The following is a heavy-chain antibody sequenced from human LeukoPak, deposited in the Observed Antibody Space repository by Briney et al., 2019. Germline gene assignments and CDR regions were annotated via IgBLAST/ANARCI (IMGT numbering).Heavy chain of an antibody. CDR3: ARAVEMATTYYFDY. CDR1: GGSISSYY. V-gene: IGHV4-59*01. CDR2: IYYSGST. D-gene: IGHD5-24*01. J-gene: IGHJ4*02. Sequence: PSETLSFTCTVSGGSISSYYWSWIRQPPGKGLEWIGYIYYSGSTNYNPSLKSRVTISVDTSKNQFSLKLSSVTAADTAVYYCARAVEMATTYYFDYWGQGTLVTVSS.